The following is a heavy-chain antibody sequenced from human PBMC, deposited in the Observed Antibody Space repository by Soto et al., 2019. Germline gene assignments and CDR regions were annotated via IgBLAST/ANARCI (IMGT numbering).Heavy chain of an antibody. J-gene: IGHJ4*02. Sequence: NPSETLSLTCTVSGGSISSGGYYWSWIRQHPGKGLEWIGYNYYSGSTYYNPSLKSRVTISVDTSKNQFSLKLSSVTAADTAVYYCARERRSCSGGSCSLPYYFDYWGQGALVTVSS. D-gene: IGHD2-15*01. CDR2: NYYSGST. CDR3: ARERRSCSGGSCSLPYYFDY. V-gene: IGHV4-31*03. CDR1: GGSISSGGYY.